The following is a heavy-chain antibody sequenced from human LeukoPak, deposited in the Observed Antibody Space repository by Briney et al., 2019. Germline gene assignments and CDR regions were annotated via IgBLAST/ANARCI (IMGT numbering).Heavy chain of an antibody. J-gene: IGHJ4*02. CDR3: ARGMRWLADPDY. Sequence: GGSLRLSCAASGFTFSSYGMHWVRQAPGKGLEWVAVISYDGSNKYYADSVKGRFTISRDNSKNTLYLQMNSLRAEDTAVYYCARGMRWLADPDYWGQGTLVTVSS. CDR1: GFTFSSYG. D-gene: IGHD5-24*01. CDR2: ISYDGSNK. V-gene: IGHV3-30*03.